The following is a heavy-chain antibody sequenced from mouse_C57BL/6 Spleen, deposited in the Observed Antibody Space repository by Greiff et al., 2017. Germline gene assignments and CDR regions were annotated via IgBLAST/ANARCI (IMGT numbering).Heavy chain of an antibody. CDR2: INPSSGYS. CDR3: ASTTVASYYFDY. J-gene: IGHJ2*01. CDR1: GYTFTSYT. V-gene: IGHV1-4*01. D-gene: IGHD1-1*01. Sequence: VQLQQSGAELARPGASVKMSCKASGYTFTSYTMHWVKQRPGQGLEWIGYINPSSGYSKYNQKFKDKATLTAVKSSSTAYMQLRSRTSEDSAVYYCASTTVASYYFDYWGQGTTLTVSS.